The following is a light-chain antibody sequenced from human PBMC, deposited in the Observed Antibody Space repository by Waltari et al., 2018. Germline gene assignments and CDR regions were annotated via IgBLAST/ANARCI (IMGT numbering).Light chain of an antibody. CDR1: QIVSSN. Sequence: EIVMTQSPATLSVSPGERATLSCRAIQIVSSNLAWYQQKPGQAPSLLIYCSSTRATGIPAMFSGSGSGTEFTLTISSMQSEDFAVYYCQQYNNWPPRSTFGQGTRLEIK. V-gene: IGKV3-15*01. CDR3: QQYNNWPPRST. J-gene: IGKJ5*01. CDR2: CSS.